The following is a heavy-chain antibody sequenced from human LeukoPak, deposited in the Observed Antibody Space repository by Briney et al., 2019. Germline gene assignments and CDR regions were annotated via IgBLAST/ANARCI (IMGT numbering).Heavy chain of an antibody. CDR1: GFTFSSYS. CDR2: ISSSSSYI. CDR3: ARVRLIRGHDAFDI. Sequence: GGSLRLSCAASGFTFSSYSMNWVRQAPGKGLEWVSSISSSSSYIYYADSVKGRFTISRDSAKNSLYLQMNSLRAEDTAVYYCARVRLIRGHDAFDIWGQGTMVTVSS. J-gene: IGHJ3*02. V-gene: IGHV3-21*01. D-gene: IGHD2-8*01.